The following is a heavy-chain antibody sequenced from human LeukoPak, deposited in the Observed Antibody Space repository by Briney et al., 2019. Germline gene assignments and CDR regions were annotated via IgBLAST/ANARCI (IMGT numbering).Heavy chain of an antibody. Sequence: SETLSLTCTVSGGSISRRYWTWIRQPPGKGLEWIGYIYYTGSTNYNPSLKSRVTISEAASKNQFSLKLSSVTAADTAVYYCVTEDRFYGMDVWGQGTTVTVSS. D-gene: IGHD1-14*01. CDR3: VTEDRFYGMDV. J-gene: IGHJ6*02. CDR1: GGSISRRY. V-gene: IGHV4-59*11. CDR2: IYYTGST.